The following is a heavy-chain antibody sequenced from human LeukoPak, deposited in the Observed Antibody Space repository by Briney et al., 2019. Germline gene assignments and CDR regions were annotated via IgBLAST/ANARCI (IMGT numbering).Heavy chain of an antibody. D-gene: IGHD3-22*01. CDR3: ARLSSGYYQQLATFDY. V-gene: IGHV3-30*02. J-gene: IGHJ4*02. Sequence: GGSLRLPCAASGFTFNTYAMHWVRQAPGKGLEWVAFIRYDGSNKYYADSMKGRFTISRDNSKNTLYLQMNSLRSEDTAVYYCARLSSGYYQQLATFDYWGQGILVTVSS. CDR1: GFTFNTYA. CDR2: IRYDGSNK.